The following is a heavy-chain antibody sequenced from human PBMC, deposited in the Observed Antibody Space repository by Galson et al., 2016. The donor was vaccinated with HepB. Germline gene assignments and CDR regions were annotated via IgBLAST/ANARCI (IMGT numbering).Heavy chain of an antibody. J-gene: IGHJ4*02. CDR1: EFTFSIYA. Sequence: SLRLSCAASEFTFSIYAMHWVRQAPGKGLEWVAVISFDGSREYYADSVKGRFTISRDNSKNTLYLQMNSLRAEDTAVYYCARDGGNYGAFFDYWGQGSLVTVS. V-gene: IGHV3-30-3*01. CDR3: ARDGGNYGAFFDY. D-gene: IGHD1-7*01. CDR2: ISFDGSRE.